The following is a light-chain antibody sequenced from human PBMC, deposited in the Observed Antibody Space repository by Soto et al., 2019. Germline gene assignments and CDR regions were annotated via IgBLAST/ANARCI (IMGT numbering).Light chain of an antibody. CDR1: QSVLYSSNNKNL. Sequence: DIVMTQSPDSLAVSLGERATINCKSSQSVLYSSNNKNLIAWYQQKKGQPPRLLIYWASTRESGVPDRFSGSGSGKDFTLTISSLQAEEVAVYYCQQYYSPPRYTFGQGTKLEI. V-gene: IGKV4-1*01. CDR3: QQYYSPPRYT. CDR2: WAS. J-gene: IGKJ2*01.